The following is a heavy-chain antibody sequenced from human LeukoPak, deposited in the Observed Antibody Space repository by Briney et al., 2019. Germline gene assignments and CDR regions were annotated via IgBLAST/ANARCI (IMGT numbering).Heavy chain of an antibody. CDR1: TFSSYA. CDR3: ARRNLNGADHPD. CDR2: ISAYNGNT. Sequence: TFSSYAXXXXRQAPGQGLXXMGWISAYNGNTNYAQKLQGRVTMTTDTSTSTAYMELRSLRSDDTAVYYCARRNLNGADHPDWGQGTLVTVSS. J-gene: IGHJ4*02. V-gene: IGHV1-18*01. D-gene: IGHD1-26*01.